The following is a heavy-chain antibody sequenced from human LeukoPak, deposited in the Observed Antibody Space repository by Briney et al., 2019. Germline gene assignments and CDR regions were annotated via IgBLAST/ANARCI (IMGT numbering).Heavy chain of an antibody. Sequence: GGSLRLSCAASGFTFSSYSMNWVRQAPGKGLEWVSSISSCSSYIYYADSVKGRFTISRDNAKNSLYLQMNSLRAEDTAVYYCARGYCSGGSCYPGGDYWGQGTLVTVSS. CDR2: ISSCSSYI. J-gene: IGHJ4*02. V-gene: IGHV3-21*01. CDR1: GFTFSSYS. CDR3: ARGYCSGGSCYPGGDY. D-gene: IGHD2-15*01.